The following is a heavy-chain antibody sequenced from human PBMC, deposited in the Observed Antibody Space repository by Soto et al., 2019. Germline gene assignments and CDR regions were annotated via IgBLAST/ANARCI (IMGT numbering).Heavy chain of an antibody. Sequence: QVQLVQSGAEVKKPGASVTVSCKASGYTFTSYYMHWVRQAPGQGLEWMGIINPSGGSTSYAQKFHGRVTMTRDTSTSTVYMELSILRSEDTAVYYCARDGTPVVVTAILHYWGQGTLVTVSS. CDR1: GYTFTSYY. CDR2: INPSGGST. V-gene: IGHV1-46*01. D-gene: IGHD2-21*02. J-gene: IGHJ4*02. CDR3: ARDGTPVVVTAILHY.